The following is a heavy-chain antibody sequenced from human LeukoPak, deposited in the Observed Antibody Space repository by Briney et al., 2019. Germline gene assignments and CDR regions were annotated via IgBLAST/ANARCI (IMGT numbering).Heavy chain of an antibody. Sequence: ASVKVSCKVSGYTLTELPIHWGQKAPGKGLEGMEGFVPDDGETVYAQMFQGRVTMTEDTSSDTASMELSSLRSEDTAVYYCATGTSGSYYVGIVRPIDYWGQGTLVTVSS. J-gene: IGHJ4*02. V-gene: IGHV1-24*01. D-gene: IGHD1-26*01. CDR2: FVPDDGET. CDR3: ATGTSGSYYVGIVRPIDY. CDR1: GYTLTELP.